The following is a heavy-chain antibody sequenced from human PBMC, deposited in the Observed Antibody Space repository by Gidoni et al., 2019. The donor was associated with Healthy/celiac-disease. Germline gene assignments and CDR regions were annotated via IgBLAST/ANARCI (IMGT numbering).Heavy chain of an antibody. CDR2: ISGSGGST. CDR1: GFTFSSYA. D-gene: IGHD3-3*01. V-gene: IGHV3-23*01. J-gene: IGHJ4*02. Sequence: EVQLLESGGGLVQPGGSLRLSCAASGFTFSSYAMSWVRQAPGKGLECVSAISGSGGSTYYADSVKGRFTISRDNSKNTLYLQMNSLRAEDTAVYYCARYYDFWSGYPLLDYWGQGTLVTVSS. CDR3: ARYYDFWSGYPLLDY.